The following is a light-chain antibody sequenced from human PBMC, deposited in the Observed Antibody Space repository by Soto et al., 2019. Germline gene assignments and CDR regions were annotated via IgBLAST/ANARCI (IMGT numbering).Light chain of an antibody. J-gene: IGKJ2*01. CDR3: QQYNSYPYT. CDR2: KAS. Sequence: DIQMTQSPSTLSASVGDRVTITCRASQSISSWLAWYQQNPGKAPKVLIYKASSLESGVPSRFSGSGSGTEFTLTISSLQPDDFATYYCQQYNSYPYTFGQATKLEIK. V-gene: IGKV1-5*03. CDR1: QSISSW.